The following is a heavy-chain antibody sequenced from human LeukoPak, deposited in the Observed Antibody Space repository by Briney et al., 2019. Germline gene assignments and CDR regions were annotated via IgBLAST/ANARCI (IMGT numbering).Heavy chain of an antibody. V-gene: IGHV3-23*01. CDR1: GFTFSSYA. D-gene: IGHD6-13*01. CDR3: AKDPHRGYLSSSWYGGNWFDP. Sequence: GGSLRLSCAASGFTFSSYAMSWVRQAPGKGLEWVSAISGSGGSTYYADSVKGRFTISRDNSKNTLYLQMNSLRAEGTAVYYCAKDPHRGYLSSSWYGGNWFDPWGQGTLVTVSS. J-gene: IGHJ5*02. CDR2: ISGSGGST.